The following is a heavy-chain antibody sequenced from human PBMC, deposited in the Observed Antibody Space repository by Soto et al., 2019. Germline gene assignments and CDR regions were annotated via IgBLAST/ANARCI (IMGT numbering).Heavy chain of an antibody. CDR2: IKSKTVGGTI. CDR1: GCTFTNAW. V-gene: IGHV3-15*07. CDR3: TTDLPACSGDCFSAFEL. Sequence: PGVSLRLSCAASGCTFTNAWMHWVRQAPGKGLEWVGRIKSKTVGGTIDYSAPVKGRFTISRDDSQETLYLQMNTVQPEDTAVYFCTTDLPACSGDCFSAFELWGNGTVVTVSS. D-gene: IGHD2-21*02. J-gene: IGHJ3*01.